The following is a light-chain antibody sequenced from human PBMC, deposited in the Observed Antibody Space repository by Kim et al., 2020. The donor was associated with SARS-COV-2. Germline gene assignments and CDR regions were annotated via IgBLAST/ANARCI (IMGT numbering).Light chain of an antibody. CDR3: EQYASPPVT. Sequence: EIVLTQSPGNLSLSLGDRATLSWRATESVRSDYIAWYQQKPGQAPRLLIYGASTRATGIPDTFSGSGSGTDFILTISSLGPEDFAVYFCEQYASPPVTFGGDTKVKIK. CDR2: GAS. J-gene: IGKJ4*01. V-gene: IGKV3-20*01. CDR1: ESVRSDY.